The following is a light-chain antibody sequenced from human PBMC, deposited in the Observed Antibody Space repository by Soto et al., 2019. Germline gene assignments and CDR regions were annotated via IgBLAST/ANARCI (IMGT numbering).Light chain of an antibody. Sequence: QSVLTQPASVSGSPGQSITISCAGTGSDVGDYNYISWYQQHPGKAPKLIIYDVFNRASGVSHRFSASQSGNTASLTISGLQVEDEADYSCCSYTSHNAFAVFGGGTQLTVL. CDR2: DVF. CDR3: CSYTSHNAFAV. J-gene: IGLJ2*01. V-gene: IGLV2-14*03. CDR1: GSDVGDYNY.